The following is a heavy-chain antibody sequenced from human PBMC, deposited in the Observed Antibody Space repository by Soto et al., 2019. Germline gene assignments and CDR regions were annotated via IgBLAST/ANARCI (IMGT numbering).Heavy chain of an antibody. D-gene: IGHD1-1*01. Sequence: QVQLVQSGPEVMRPGASVRVSCKGSRYTFTSYDIFWVRQSPGQGLEWRGRIKTARGDTDYAQKFRGRVAMTRHTSISIAYLELNNLVSDDTAVYYCARRTSTYLNEVIFAPWGPGTLVTVA. J-gene: IGHJ5*02. CDR2: IKTARGDT. CDR1: RYTFTSYD. V-gene: IGHV1-2*06. CDR3: ARRTSTYLNEVIFAP.